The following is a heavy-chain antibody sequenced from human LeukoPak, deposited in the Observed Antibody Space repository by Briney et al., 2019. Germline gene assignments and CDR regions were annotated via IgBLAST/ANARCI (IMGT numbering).Heavy chain of an antibody. J-gene: IGHJ4*02. V-gene: IGHV3-23*01. Sequence: GGSLRLSCAASGFTFRSYGMSWVRQAPGKGLEWVSSLSGSGGSTYYADSVKGRFTISRDNSKNTLFLHMNSLRAEDTAVYYCAKALGGYDLDYWGQGILVTVSS. CDR1: GFTFRSYG. D-gene: IGHD3-16*01. CDR3: AKALGGYDLDY. CDR2: LSGSGGST.